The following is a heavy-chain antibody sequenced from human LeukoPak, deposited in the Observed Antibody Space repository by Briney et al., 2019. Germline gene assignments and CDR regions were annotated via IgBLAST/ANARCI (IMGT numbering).Heavy chain of an antibody. CDR3: ARDGVGASPGDVFDV. J-gene: IGHJ3*01. Sequence: PGGSLRLSCEASDFIIARYSMNWVRLAPGRGLEWVSFIIGDTTAKYADSVKGRFTVSRANAKNSVYLQMNSLRDEDTAVYYCARDGVGASPGDVFDVWGQGTMVTVSS. V-gene: IGHV3-48*02. D-gene: IGHD1-26*01. CDR2: IIGDTTA. CDR1: DFIIARYS.